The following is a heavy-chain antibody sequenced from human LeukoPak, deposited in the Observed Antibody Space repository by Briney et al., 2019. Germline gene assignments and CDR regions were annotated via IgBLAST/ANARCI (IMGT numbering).Heavy chain of an antibody. V-gene: IGHV4-4*07. D-gene: IGHD3-22*01. CDR3: ARDQEYYDSSGYYDY. Sequence: SETLSLTCTVSGGSISSYYWSWIRQPAGKGLEWIGRIYTSGSTNYNPSLKSRVTMSVDTSKNQFSLKLSSVTAADTAVYYCARDQEYYDSSGYYDYWGQGTLVTVSS. J-gene: IGHJ4*02. CDR2: IYTSGST. CDR1: GGSISSYY.